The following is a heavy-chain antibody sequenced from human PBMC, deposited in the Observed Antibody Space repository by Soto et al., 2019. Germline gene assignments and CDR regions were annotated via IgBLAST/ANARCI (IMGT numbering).Heavy chain of an antibody. V-gene: IGHV1-8*01. D-gene: IGHD3-3*01. CDR1: GYTFTSYD. CDR2: MNPNSGNT. Sequence: ASVKVSCKASGYTFTSYDINWVRQATGQGLEWMGWMNPNSGNTGYAQKFQGRVTMTRNTSISTAYMELSSLRSEDTAVYYCAGDPTYYDFWSGYHGRRNWFDPWGQGTLVTVSS. CDR3: AGDPTYYDFWSGYHGRRNWFDP. J-gene: IGHJ5*02.